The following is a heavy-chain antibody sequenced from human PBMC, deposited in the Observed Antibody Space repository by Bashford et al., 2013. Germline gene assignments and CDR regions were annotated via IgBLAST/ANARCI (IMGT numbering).Heavy chain of an antibody. CDR2: IYYSGST. Sequence: ETLSLTCAVSGGSISSSNWWSWIRQPPGKGLEWIGSIYYSGSTYYNPSLKSRVTISVDTSKNQFSLKLSSVTAADTAVYYCASTRYSYGYPLGYYGMDVWGQGTTVTVSS. CDR1: GGSISSSNW. J-gene: IGHJ6*02. V-gene: IGHV4-39*01. CDR3: ASTRYSYGYPLGYYGMDV. D-gene: IGHD5-18*01.